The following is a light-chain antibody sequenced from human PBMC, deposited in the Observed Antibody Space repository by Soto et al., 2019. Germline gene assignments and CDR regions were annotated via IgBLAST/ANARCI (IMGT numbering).Light chain of an antibody. CDR1: QSVTTR. V-gene: IGKV3-20*01. J-gene: IGKJ5*01. Sequence: SPGERVTLSCRASQSVTTRLAWYQQKPGQAPTLLMSGASNRASGVPVRFSGSGSGTDFTLTITRLEPEDFALYYCQQYGGSPITFGLGTRLEIK. CDR2: GAS. CDR3: QQYGGSPIT.